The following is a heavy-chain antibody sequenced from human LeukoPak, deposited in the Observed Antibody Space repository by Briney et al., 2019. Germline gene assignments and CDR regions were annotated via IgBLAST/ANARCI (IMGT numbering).Heavy chain of an antibody. D-gene: IGHD5-18*01. J-gene: IGHJ4*02. CDR3: ARDSPYSYGYPFDY. V-gene: IGHV4-39*07. CDR2: IYYSGST. Sequence: SETLSLTCTVSGGSISSSSYYWGWIRQPPGKGLEWIGSIYYSGSTYYNPSLKSRVTISVDTSKNQFSLKLSSVTAADTAVYHCARDSPYSYGYPFDYWGQGTLVTVSS. CDR1: GGSISSSSYY.